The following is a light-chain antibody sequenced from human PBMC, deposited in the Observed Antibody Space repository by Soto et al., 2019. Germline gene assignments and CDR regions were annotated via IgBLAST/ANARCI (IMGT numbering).Light chain of an antibody. CDR1: QSISSY. V-gene: IGKV1-39*01. CDR2: AAS. CDR3: QQSYSTLPIT. Sequence: DIQMTQSPSSLSASVGDRVTISCRASQSISSYLNWYQKRPGKAPKLLSYAASSLQSGVPSRFSGSGSGTDFTLTISSLQPEDFATYYCQQSYSTLPITFGQGTRLEIK. J-gene: IGKJ5*01.